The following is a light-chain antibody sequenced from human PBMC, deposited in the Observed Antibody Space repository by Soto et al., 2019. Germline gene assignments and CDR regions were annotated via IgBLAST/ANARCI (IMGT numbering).Light chain of an antibody. V-gene: IGLV1-44*01. J-gene: IGLJ3*02. CDR3: AAWDDSLNGPM. Sequence: QSVLTQPPSASGTPGQRVTISCSGTRSNIGSNPVNWYQQHPGTAPKLLIYSNNQRPSGVPDRFSGSKSATSASLAISGLQSEDEADYYCAAWDDSLNGPMFGGGTKLTVL. CDR2: SNN. CDR1: RSNIGSNP.